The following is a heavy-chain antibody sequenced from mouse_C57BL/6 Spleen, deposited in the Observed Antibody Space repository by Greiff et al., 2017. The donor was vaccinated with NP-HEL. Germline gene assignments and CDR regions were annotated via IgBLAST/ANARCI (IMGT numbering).Heavy chain of an antibody. J-gene: IGHJ4*01. CDR1: GYNFTSYT. CDR2: INPSSGYT. CDR3: ARVLITTVVAPYAMDY. Sequence: QVQLQQSGAELARPGASVKMSCKASGYNFTSYTMHWVKQRPGQGLEWIGYINPSSGYTKYNQKFKDKATLTADKSSSTAYMQLSSLTSEDSAVYYCARVLITTVVAPYAMDYWGQGTSVTVSS. D-gene: IGHD1-1*01. V-gene: IGHV1-4*01.